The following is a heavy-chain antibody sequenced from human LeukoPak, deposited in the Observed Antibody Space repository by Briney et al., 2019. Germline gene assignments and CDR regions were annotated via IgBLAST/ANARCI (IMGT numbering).Heavy chain of an antibody. Sequence: SETLSLTCAVYGGSFSGYYWSWIRQPPGKGLEWIGEINHSGSTNYNPSLKGRVTISVDTSKNQFSLKLSSVTAADTAVYYCARGSSWLSITPYYFDYWGQGTLVTVAS. V-gene: IGHV4-34*01. CDR2: INHSGST. CDR3: ARGSSWLSITPYYFDY. CDR1: GGSFSGYY. J-gene: IGHJ4*02. D-gene: IGHD3-22*01.